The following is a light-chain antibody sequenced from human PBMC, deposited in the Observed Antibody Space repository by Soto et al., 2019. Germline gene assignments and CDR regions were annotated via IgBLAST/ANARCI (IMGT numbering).Light chain of an antibody. CDR1: SSDVGGYNY. Sequence: QSAPTQPPSASGSPGQSVTFSCTGTSSDVGGYNYVSWYQQDPGKAPKLMIYEVYKRHSGVPDRVSGSKSGNTASLTVSGLQAEDEADYYCNAYAGSSTWVFGGGTKLTVL. CDR2: EVY. V-gene: IGLV2-8*01. CDR3: NAYAGSSTWV. J-gene: IGLJ2*01.